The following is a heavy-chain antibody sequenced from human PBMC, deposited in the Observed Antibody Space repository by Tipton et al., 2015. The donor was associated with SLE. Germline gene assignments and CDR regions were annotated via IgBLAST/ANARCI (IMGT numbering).Heavy chain of an antibody. CDR3: ARDTTIFGVVIWNFDY. D-gene: IGHD3-3*01. CDR2: IGTAGDT. CDR1: GFTFSSYD. J-gene: IGHJ4*02. Sequence: SLRLSCAASGFTFSSYDMHWVRQATGKGLEWVSAIGTAGDTYYPGSVKGRFTISRDNSKNTLYLQMNSLRAEDTAVYYCARDTTIFGVVIWNFDYWGQGTLVTVSS. V-gene: IGHV3-13*04.